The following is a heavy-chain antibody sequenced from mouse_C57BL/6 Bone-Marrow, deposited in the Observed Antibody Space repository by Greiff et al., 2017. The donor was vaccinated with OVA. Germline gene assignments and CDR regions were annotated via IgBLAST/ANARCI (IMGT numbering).Heavy chain of an antibody. J-gene: IGHJ1*03. Sequence: VQLKESEGGLVQPGSSMKLSCTASGFTFSDYYMAWVRQVPEKGLEWVANINYDGSSTYYLDSLKSRFIISRDNAKNILYLQMSSLKSEDTATYYCARDDYYGSSSWWYFDVWGTGTTVTVSS. D-gene: IGHD1-1*01. CDR1: GFTFSDYY. CDR3: ARDDYYGSSSWWYFDV. CDR2: INYDGSST. V-gene: IGHV5-16*01.